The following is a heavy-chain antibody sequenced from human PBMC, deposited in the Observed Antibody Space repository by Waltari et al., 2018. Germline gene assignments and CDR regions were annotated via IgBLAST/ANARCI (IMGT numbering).Heavy chain of an antibody. CDR3: ARQMTTASTWQTD. D-gene: IGHD4-17*01. V-gene: IGHV3-53*04. CDR1: GFSVSNNY. J-gene: IGHJ4*02. CDR2: ISSVGST. Sequence: EVQLVESGGGLVQPGGSLRLSCAVAGFSVSNNYMSWVRQAPGKGVGWVVIISSVGSTYYADSVKGRFTSSRHSSKNTLYLQMNSLTVEDTAVYYCARQMTTASTWQTDWGQGTLITVSS.